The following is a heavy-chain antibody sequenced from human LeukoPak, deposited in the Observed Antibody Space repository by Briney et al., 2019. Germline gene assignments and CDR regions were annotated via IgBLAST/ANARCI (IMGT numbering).Heavy chain of an antibody. V-gene: IGHV5-51*01. CDR1: GYSFTSYW. CDR3: VRESDDFWGGYPPPDI. D-gene: IGHD3-3*01. J-gene: IGHJ3*02. Sequence: GESLKISCKGSGYSFTSYWIGWVRQMPGKGLEWMGIIYPGDSDTRYSPSFQGQVTISADKSISTAYLQWSSLKASDTAMYYCVRESDDFWGGYPPPDIWGQGTMVTVSS. CDR2: IYPGDSDT.